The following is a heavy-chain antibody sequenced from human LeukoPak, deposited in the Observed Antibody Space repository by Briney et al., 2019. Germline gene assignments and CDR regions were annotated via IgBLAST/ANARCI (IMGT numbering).Heavy chain of an antibody. V-gene: IGHV1-69*13. J-gene: IGHJ5*02. CDR1: GGTFSSYA. Sequence: SVKVSCKASGGTFSSYAISWVRQAPGQGLEWMGGIIPIFGTTNYAQKFQGRVTITADESTSTAYMELSSLRSEDTAVYYCARGSYGELSSWFDPWGQGTLVTVS. D-gene: IGHD3-16*02. CDR3: ARGSYGELSSWFDP. CDR2: IIPIFGTT.